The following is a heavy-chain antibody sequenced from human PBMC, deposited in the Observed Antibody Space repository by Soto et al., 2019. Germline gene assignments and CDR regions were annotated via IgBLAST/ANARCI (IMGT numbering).Heavy chain of an antibody. CDR2: ISYDGSNK. V-gene: IGHV3-30-3*01. CDR3: ASVSAAAGVHYYYYYGMDV. CDR1: GFTFSSYA. D-gene: IGHD6-13*01. Sequence: GGSLRLSCAASGFTFSSYAMHWVRQAPGKGLEWVAVISYDGSNKYYADSVKGRFTISRDNSKNTLYLQMNSLRAEDTAVYYCASVSAAAGVHYYYYYGMDVWGQGTTVTVSS. J-gene: IGHJ6*02.